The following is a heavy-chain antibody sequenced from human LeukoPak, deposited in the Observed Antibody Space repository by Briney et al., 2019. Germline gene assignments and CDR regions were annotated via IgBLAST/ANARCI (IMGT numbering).Heavy chain of an antibody. J-gene: IGHJ4*02. CDR2: IYYSGTT. D-gene: IGHD4/OR15-4a*01. V-gene: IGHV4-59*01. CDR1: GVSISGYY. Sequence: SETLSLTCTVSGVSISGYYWSWIREPPGEGLEWIGYIYYSGTTDYIPSLRSRVTMSVDTSKSQFSLKLSSVTAADTAVYYCARMGAIAGASANPDHWGQGTLVTVSS. CDR3: ARMGAIAGASANPDH.